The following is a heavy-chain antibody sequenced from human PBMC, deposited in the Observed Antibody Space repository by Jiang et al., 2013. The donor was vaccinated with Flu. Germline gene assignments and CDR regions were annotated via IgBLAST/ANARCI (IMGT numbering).Heavy chain of an antibody. CDR3: THIRDYFNSGSYFFDV. V-gene: IGHV2-5*02. J-gene: IGHJ3*01. D-gene: IGHD3-10*01. Sequence: LLYWDDDKRYSPSLESRLTITKDTSKNQVILTVTNMDPVDTATYYCTHIRDYFNSGSYFFDVWGQGTLVTVSS. CDR2: LYWDDDK.